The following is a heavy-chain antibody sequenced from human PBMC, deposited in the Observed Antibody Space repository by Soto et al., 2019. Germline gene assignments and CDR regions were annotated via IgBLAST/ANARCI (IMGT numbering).Heavy chain of an antibody. Sequence: QVQLVESGGGVVQPGRSPRLSCAASGFTFSSYAMHWVRQAPGKGLEWVAVISYDGSNKYYADSVKGRFTISRDNSKNTLYLQMNSLRAEDTAVYYCARAKSEWFGGLLRYYYGMDVWGQGTTVTVSS. J-gene: IGHJ6*02. CDR1: GFTFSSYA. V-gene: IGHV3-30-3*01. D-gene: IGHD3-10*01. CDR2: ISYDGSNK. CDR3: ARAKSEWFGGLLRYYYGMDV.